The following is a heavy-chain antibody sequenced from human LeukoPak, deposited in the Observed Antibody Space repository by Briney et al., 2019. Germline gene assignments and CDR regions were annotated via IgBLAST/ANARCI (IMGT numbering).Heavy chain of an antibody. Sequence: ASVKVSCKASGYTFTSYGISWVRQAPGQGLEWMGWISAYNGNTNYAQKFQGRVTITADESTSTAYMELSSLRSEDTAVYYCARVSHYDFWSGYPYYMDVWGKGTTVTVSS. D-gene: IGHD3-3*01. V-gene: IGHV1-18*01. CDR2: ISAYNGNT. CDR1: GYTFTSYG. J-gene: IGHJ6*03. CDR3: ARVSHYDFWSGYPYYMDV.